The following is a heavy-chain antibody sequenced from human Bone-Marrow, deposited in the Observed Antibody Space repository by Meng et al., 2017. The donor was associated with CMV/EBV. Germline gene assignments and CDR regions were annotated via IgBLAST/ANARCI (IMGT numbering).Heavy chain of an antibody. CDR1: RCSVSSYA. CDR3: AKDGYSGSAGENWFDP. D-gene: IGHD5-12*01. V-gene: IGHV3-23*01. J-gene: IGHJ5*02. Sequence: SRCSVSSYARIWVRPAHGKGLEWFAAISGSGSITYYTNSVNARFTISRDNSKNTLYLQMNSLRAEDTAVYYCAKDGYSGSAGENWFDPWGQGTLVTVSS. CDR2: ISGSGSIT.